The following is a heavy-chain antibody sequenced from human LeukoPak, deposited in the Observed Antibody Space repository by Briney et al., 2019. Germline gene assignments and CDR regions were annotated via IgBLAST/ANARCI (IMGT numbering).Heavy chain of an antibody. Sequence: PGGSLTLSCAASGFTFSSYGMHWVRQAPGKGLEWVAVISYDGSNKYYADSVKGRFTISRDNSKNTLYPQMNSLRAEDTAVYYCAKLVAARDFDYWGQGTLVTVSS. D-gene: IGHD6-6*01. CDR1: GFTFSSYG. V-gene: IGHV3-30*18. CDR2: ISYDGSNK. CDR3: AKLVAARDFDY. J-gene: IGHJ4*02.